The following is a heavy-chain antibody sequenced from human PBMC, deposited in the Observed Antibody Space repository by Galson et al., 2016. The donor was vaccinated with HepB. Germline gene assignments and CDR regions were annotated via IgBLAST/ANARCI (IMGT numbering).Heavy chain of an antibody. Sequence: SVKVSCTASGYTFSNYDINWVRQAPGQGPEWMAWMNPKSGNTGYAQSFKATVTMTRDTSISTAYLELYSLTTEDTAVEFCARGGTLPKTNLYGMDVWGQGTTVTVSS. J-gene: IGHJ6*02. V-gene: IGHV1-8*01. D-gene: IGHD2-8*01. CDR1: GYTFSNYD. CDR3: ARGGTLPKTNLYGMDV. CDR2: MNPKSGNT.